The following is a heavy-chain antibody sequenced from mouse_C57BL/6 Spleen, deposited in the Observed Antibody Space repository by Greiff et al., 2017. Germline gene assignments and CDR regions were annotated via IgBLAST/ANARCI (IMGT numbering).Heavy chain of an antibody. CDR3: AGIYYGYDVSFAY. CDR2: IYPGDGDT. D-gene: IGHD2-2*01. Sequence: QVQLQQSGPELVKPGASVKISCKASGYAFSSSWMNWVKQRPGKGLEWIGRIYPGDGDTNYNGKFKGTATLTADKSSSTAYMQISSLTSEDSAVYFFAGIYYGYDVSFAYWGQGTLVTVSA. CDR1: GYAFSSSW. V-gene: IGHV1-82*01. J-gene: IGHJ3*01.